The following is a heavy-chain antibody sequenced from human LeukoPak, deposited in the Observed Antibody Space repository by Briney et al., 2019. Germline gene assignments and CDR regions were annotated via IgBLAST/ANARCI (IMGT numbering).Heavy chain of an antibody. V-gene: IGHV3-48*04. Sequence: GGSLRLSCAASGFTFSSYSMNWDRQAPGKGLEWVSYISSSSSTIYYADSVKGRFTISRDNAKNSLYLQMNSLRAEDTAVYYCAKDLRIVGATSGFGYWGQGTLVTVSS. CDR3: AKDLRIVGATSGFGY. CDR1: GFTFSSYS. D-gene: IGHD1-26*01. CDR2: ISSSSSTI. J-gene: IGHJ4*02.